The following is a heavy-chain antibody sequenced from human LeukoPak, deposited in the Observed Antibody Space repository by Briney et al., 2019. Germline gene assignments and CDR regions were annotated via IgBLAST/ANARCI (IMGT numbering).Heavy chain of an antibody. J-gene: IGHJ4*02. D-gene: IGHD1-26*01. CDR3: ARDGAYSGSYPFDY. CDR2: ISAYNGNT. V-gene: IGHV1-18*01. Sequence: ASVKVSCKASGYTFTSYGISWVRQAPGQGLEWMGWISAYNGNTNYAQKLQGRVTMTTDTSTSTAYMELRSLGSDDTAVYYCARDGAYSGSYPFDYWGQGTLVTVSS. CDR1: GYTFTSYG.